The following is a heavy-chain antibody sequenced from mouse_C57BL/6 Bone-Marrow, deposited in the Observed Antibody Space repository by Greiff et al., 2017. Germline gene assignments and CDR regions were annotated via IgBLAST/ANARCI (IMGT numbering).Heavy chain of an antibody. V-gene: IGHV1-80*01. J-gene: IGHJ4*01. CDR2: IYPGDGDT. CDR1: GYAFSSYW. D-gene: IGHD2-1*01. Sequence: VKLQQSGAELVKPGASVKISCKASGYAFSSYWMNWVKQRPGKGLEWIGQIYPGDGDTNYNGKFKGKATLTADKSSSTAYMQLSSLTSEDSAVYFCAIYGNYLYAMDYWGQGTSVTVSS. CDR3: AIYGNYLYAMDY.